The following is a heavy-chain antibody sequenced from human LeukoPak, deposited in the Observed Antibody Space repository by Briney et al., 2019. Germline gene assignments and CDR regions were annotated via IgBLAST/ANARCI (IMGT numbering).Heavy chain of an antibody. J-gene: IGHJ6*03. D-gene: IGHD3-22*01. CDR1: GGSFSGYY. CDR2: INHSGST. CDR3: ARVPIGEYYDSSGYHNYYYYYMDV. V-gene: IGHV4-34*01. Sequence: SETLSLTCAVYGGSFSGYYWSWIRQPPGKGLEWIGEINHSGSTNYNPSLKSRVTISVDTSKNQFSLKLSSVTAADTAVYYCARVPIGEYYDSSGYHNYYYYYMDVWGKGTTVTVSS.